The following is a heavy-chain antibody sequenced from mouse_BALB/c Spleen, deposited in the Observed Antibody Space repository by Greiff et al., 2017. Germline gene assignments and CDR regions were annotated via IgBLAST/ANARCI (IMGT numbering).Heavy chain of an antibody. CDR3: TRAYGNYDAMDY. CDR2: ISSGGSYT. D-gene: IGHD2-10*02. Sequence: EVKVVESGGGLVKPGGSLKLSCAASGFTFSSYTMSWVRQTPEKRLEWFATISSGGSYTYYPDSVKGRFTISRDNAKNTLYLQMSSLKSEDTAMYYCTRAYGNYDAMDYWGQGTSVTVSS. V-gene: IGHV5-6-4*01. J-gene: IGHJ4*01. CDR1: GFTFSSYT.